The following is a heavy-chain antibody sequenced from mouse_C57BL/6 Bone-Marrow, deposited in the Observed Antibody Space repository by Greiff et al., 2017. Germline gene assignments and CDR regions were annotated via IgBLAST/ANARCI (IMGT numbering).Heavy chain of an antibody. D-gene: IGHD2-1*01. V-gene: IGHV2-9-1*01. J-gene: IGHJ4*01. Sequence: QVQLKESGPGLVAPAQSLSITCTVSGFSLTSYAISWVRQTPGKGLEWIGVIWTGGGTNYNSAHKTSMGISKDNSKSQIVLKMISLQTDDKARYYCAALYCGCSYAMEYWGQGTSVTVSA. CDR1: GFSLTSYA. CDR2: IWTGGGT. CDR3: AALYCGCSYAMEY.